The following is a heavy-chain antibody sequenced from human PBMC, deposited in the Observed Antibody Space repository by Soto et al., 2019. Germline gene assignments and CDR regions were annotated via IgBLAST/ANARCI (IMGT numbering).Heavy chain of an antibody. D-gene: IGHD3-22*01. Sequence: GGSLRLSCAASGFMFNNYAMSWVRQAPGKGLEWVSTVSVSGGTTYYADSLKGRFTISRDNSKKTVYLQMDRLRADDTAIYYCAKGLYYYDSSGYRLFDYWGQGTLVTVSS. J-gene: IGHJ4*02. CDR3: AKGLYYYDSSGYRLFDY. CDR1: GFMFNNYA. CDR2: VSVSGGTT. V-gene: IGHV3-23*01.